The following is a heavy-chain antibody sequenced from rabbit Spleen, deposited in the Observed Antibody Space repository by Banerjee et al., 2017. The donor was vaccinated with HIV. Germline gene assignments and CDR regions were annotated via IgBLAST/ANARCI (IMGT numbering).Heavy chain of an antibody. J-gene: IGHJ6*01. CDR1: GFSFSTSHY. CDR2: IDAGGSGYT. D-gene: IGHD6-1*01. Sequence: QEQLEESGGDLVKPEGSLTLTCTASGFSFSTSHYMCWVRQAPGKGLEWIGCIDAGGSGYTYYASWAKGRFTISKASSTSVTLQMTSLTAADTATYFCARSTYGYDDYADLYYAAMDLWGPGTLVTVS. V-gene: IGHV1S45*01. CDR3: ARSTYGYDDYADLYYAAMDL.